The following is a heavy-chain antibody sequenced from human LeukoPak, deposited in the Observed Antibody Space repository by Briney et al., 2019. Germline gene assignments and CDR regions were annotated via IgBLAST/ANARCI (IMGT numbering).Heavy chain of an antibody. D-gene: IGHD6-13*01. CDR2: IYTSGST. CDR1: GASITSFGYH. CDR3: ARLKQQLSPFDY. Sequence: SETLSLTCDVSGASITSFGYHWSWLRQRPGKGLEWIGYIYTSGSTNYNPSLKSRVTISVDTSKNQFSLKLSSVTAADTAVYYCARLKQQLSPFDYWGQGTLVTVSS. V-gene: IGHV4-61*09. J-gene: IGHJ4*02.